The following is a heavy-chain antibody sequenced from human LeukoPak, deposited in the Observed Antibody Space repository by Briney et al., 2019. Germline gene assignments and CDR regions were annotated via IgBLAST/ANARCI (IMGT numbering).Heavy chain of an antibody. J-gene: IGHJ4*02. V-gene: IGHV3-7*04. CDR2: IKQDGSKK. CDR1: GFTIGNYG. Sequence: GTSLRLSCVVSGFTIGNYGMHWVRQAPDKGLEWVANIKQDGSKKSYVDSVKGRFTISRDNAKNSLYLQMNSLRAEDTAIYYCTRVGYIDEGIDYWGQGTLVTVSS. D-gene: IGHD5-24*01. CDR3: TRVGYIDEGIDY.